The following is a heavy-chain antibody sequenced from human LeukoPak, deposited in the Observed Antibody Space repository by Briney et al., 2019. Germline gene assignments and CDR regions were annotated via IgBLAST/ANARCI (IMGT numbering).Heavy chain of an antibody. J-gene: IGHJ6*02. CDR3: ARVGRVAAAGGRYYYYYGMDV. V-gene: IGHV4-34*01. CDR1: GGSVSGYY. CDR2: VNHSGST. D-gene: IGHD6-13*01. Sequence: PSETLSLTCAVYGGSVSGYYWSWIRQPPGKGLEWIGEVNHSGSTNYNPSLKSRVTISVDTYKNQFSLKLSSVTAADTAVYYCARVGRVAAAGGRYYYYYGMDVWGQGTTVTVSS.